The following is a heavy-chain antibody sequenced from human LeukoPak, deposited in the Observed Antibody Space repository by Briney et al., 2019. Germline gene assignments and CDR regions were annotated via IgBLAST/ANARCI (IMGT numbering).Heavy chain of an antibody. CDR2: ISSSSSYI. Sequence: GGSLRLSCAASGFTFSSYSTNWVRQAPGKGLEWVSSISSSSSYIYYADSVKGRFTISRDNAKNSLYLQMNSLRAEDTAVYYCARDRPYAAAVDGKPARYYYYMDVWGKGTTVTVSS. D-gene: IGHD6-13*01. V-gene: IGHV3-21*01. CDR3: ARDRPYAAAVDGKPARYYYYMDV. CDR1: GFTFSSYS. J-gene: IGHJ6*03.